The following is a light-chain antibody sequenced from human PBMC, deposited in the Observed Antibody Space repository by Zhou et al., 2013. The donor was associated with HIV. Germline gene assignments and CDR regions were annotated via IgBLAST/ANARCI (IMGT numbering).Light chain of an antibody. CDR2: DAS. V-gene: IGKV3D-20*01. J-gene: IGKJ1*01. Sequence: EIVLTQSPATLSLSPGERATLSCGASQSVSRNYLAWYQQKPGLAPRLLIYDASSRATGIPDRFSGSGSGTDFTLTISSLQPDDFASYYCQHYNHFPSTFGQGTKVEFK. CDR3: QHYNHFPST. CDR1: QSVSRNY.